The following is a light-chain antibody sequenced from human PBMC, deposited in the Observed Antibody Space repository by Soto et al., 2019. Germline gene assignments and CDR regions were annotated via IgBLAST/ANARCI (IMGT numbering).Light chain of an antibody. J-gene: IGLJ1*01. CDR1: SSYVGGYNV. CDR2: DVS. V-gene: IGLV2-14*03. CDR3: SSYTISSTLYL. Sequence: QSVLTQPASVSGSPGQSIAISCTGTSSYVGGYNVVSWYQQHPGNAPKLIIFDVSERPSGVSDRFSGSKSCNTASLTISGLQAEDEADYYCSSYTISSTLYLLGTGTKVTFL.